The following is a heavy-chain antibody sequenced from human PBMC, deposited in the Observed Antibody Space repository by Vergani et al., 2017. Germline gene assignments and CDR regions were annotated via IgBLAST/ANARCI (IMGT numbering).Heavy chain of an antibody. J-gene: IGHJ4*02. V-gene: IGHV3-23*01. CDR3: AKDYNIMGALHC. CDR1: GFTFNIYA. D-gene: IGHD5-12*01. Sequence: EVRLLESGGGLVQPGGSLRLSCAASGFTFNIYAMSWVRQAPGTGLEWVSTITYNGGRTYYADSVTGRFTISRDNSKNTLILQMKTLRAEDTCVYYCAKDYNIMGALHCWGQGTLVAVSS. CDR2: ITYNGGRT.